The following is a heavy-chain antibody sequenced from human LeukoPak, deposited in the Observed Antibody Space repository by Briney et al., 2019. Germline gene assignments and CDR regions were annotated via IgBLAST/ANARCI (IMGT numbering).Heavy chain of an antibody. Sequence: GGSLRLSCAASGFTFSSYSMSWVRQAPGKGLEWVSGFSGSGSTTDYADSVKGRFTISRDNSKNTLYLQMNSLRAEDTAVYYCAKEFNMNREIIRDAFDAWGRGTMVTVSS. D-gene: IGHD3-10*01. CDR2: FSGSGSTT. V-gene: IGHV3-23*01. CDR3: AKEFNMNREIIRDAFDA. J-gene: IGHJ3*01. CDR1: GFTFSSYS.